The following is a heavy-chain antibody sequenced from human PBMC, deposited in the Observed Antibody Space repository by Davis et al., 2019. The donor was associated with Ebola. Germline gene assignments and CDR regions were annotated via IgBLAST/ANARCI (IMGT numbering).Heavy chain of an antibody. CDR3: ARGLAAAGRGWFDP. Sequence: PSETLSLTCTVSGGSISSYYWSWIRQPPGKGLEWIGYIYYSGSTNYNPSLKSRVTISVDTSKNQFSLKLSSVTAADTAVYYCARGLAAAGRGWFDPWGQGTLVTVS. J-gene: IGHJ5*02. CDR1: GGSISSYY. V-gene: IGHV4-59*01. D-gene: IGHD6-13*01. CDR2: IYYSGST.